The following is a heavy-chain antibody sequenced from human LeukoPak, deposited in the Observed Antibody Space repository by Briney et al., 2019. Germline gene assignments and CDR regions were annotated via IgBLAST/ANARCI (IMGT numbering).Heavy chain of an antibody. CDR2: ISSSGSTI. V-gene: IGHV3-48*01. D-gene: IGHD6-6*01. J-gene: IGHJ3*02. Sequence: GGSLRLSCAASGFTFSSYSMNWVRQAPGKGLEWVSYISSSGSTIYYADSVKGRFTISRDNAKNSLYLQMSSLRAEDTAVYYCAREYSSSSGRAFDIWGQGTMVTVSS. CDR1: GFTFSSYS. CDR3: AREYSSSSGRAFDI.